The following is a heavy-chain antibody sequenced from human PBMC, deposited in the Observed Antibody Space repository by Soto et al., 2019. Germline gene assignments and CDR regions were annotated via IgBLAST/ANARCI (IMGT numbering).Heavy chain of an antibody. CDR3: ARSAAAGTDY. CDR2: IYYSGST. Sequence: PSETLSLTCTVSGGSISSGGYYWSWIRQHPGKGLEWIGYIYYSGSTYYNPSLKSRVTISVDTSKNQFSLKLSSVTAADTAVYYCARSAAAGTDYWGQGTLVTVSS. CDR1: GGSISSGGYY. D-gene: IGHD6-13*01. J-gene: IGHJ4*02. V-gene: IGHV4-31*03.